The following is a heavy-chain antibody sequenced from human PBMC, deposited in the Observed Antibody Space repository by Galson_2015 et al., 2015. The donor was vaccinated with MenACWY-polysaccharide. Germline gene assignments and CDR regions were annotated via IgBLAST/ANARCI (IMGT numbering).Heavy chain of an antibody. CDR2: ISGSGGTT. Sequence: SLRLSCAASGFTFNNYAMSWVRQAPGKGLEWVSAISGSGGTTYHADSVKGRFTISRDNSKNTLSLQMDSLRAEDTAVYYCASQTWTGYFDYWGQGSLVTVSS. CDR3: ASQTWTGYFDY. CDR1: GFTFNNYA. V-gene: IGHV3-23*01. J-gene: IGHJ4*02. D-gene: IGHD3-10*01.